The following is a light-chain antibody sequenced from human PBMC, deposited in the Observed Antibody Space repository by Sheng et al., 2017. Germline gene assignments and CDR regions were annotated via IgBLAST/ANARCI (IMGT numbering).Light chain of an antibody. CDR1: QTISDW. CDR2: KAS. V-gene: IGKV1-5*03. CDR3: QQSNIFPLT. Sequence: HMTQSPSTLSASVGDRVTITCRASQTISDWLAWYQQKPGKAPDLLIYKASTLEIGVPSRFSGSGSGTDFTLTISSLQPDDFATYYCQQSNIFPLTFGGGTKVEMK. J-gene: IGKJ4*01.